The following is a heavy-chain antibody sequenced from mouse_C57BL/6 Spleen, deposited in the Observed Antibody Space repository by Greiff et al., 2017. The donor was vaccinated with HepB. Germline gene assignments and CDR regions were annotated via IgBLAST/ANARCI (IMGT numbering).Heavy chain of an antibody. D-gene: IGHD2-12*01. V-gene: IGHV1-64*01. J-gene: IGHJ3*01. CDR3: ARPSCYRDWFAY. CDR2: IHPNSGST. CDR1: GYTFTSYW. Sequence: QVQLQQPGAELVKPGASVKLSCKASGYTFTSYWMHWVKQRPGQGLEWIGMIHPNSGSTNYNEKFKSKATLTVDKSSSTAYMQLRSLTSEDSAVYYCARPSCYRDWFAYWGQGTLVTVSA.